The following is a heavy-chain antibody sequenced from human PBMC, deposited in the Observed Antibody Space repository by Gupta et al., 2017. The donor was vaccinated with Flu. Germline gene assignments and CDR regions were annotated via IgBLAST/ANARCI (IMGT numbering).Heavy chain of an antibody. D-gene: IGHD6-6*01. CDR1: GSTITQAW. J-gene: IGHJ4*01. CDR3: TTDGGIAVRPMFDY. CDR2: IKSKTDGGTI. Sequence: EVQLVESVGGLVKPGGSLRFSCAASGSTITQAWMAWVRQAPGKGLEWVGRIKSKTDGGTIDYAAPVKGRFTISRDDSKNTLYLQMNSLKIEDTAVYYCTTDGGIAVRPMFDYWGHGALVTVSS. V-gene: IGHV3-15*01.